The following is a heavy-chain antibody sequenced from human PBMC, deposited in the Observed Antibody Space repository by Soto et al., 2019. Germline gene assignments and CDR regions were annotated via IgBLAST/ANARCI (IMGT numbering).Heavy chain of an antibody. CDR1: GGTFTSYA. J-gene: IGHJ6*02. CDR2: IIPIFGTA. CDR3: ATMKGGYQSYYYGMDV. Sequence: QVQLVQSGAEVKKPGSSVKVSCKASGGTFTSYAISWVRQAPGQGLEWVGGIIPIFGTADYAQKFQGRVTITADESTSXADMELSSLRSEDTAVYYCATMKGGYQSYYYGMDVWGQGATVTVSS. V-gene: IGHV1-69*12. D-gene: IGHD3-16*02.